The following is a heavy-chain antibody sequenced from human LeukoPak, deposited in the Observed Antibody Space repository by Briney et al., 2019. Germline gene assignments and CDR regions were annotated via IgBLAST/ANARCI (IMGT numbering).Heavy chain of an antibody. CDR3: ARAGGRFGELSACDY. V-gene: IGHV4-34*01. Sequence: SETLSLTCAVYGGSFSGYYWSWIRQPPGKGLEWIGEINHSGSTNYNPSLKSRVTISVDTSKNQFSLKLSSVTAAGTAVYYCARAGGRFGELSACDYWGQGTLVTVSS. J-gene: IGHJ4*02. D-gene: IGHD3-10*01. CDR2: INHSGST. CDR1: GGSFSGYY.